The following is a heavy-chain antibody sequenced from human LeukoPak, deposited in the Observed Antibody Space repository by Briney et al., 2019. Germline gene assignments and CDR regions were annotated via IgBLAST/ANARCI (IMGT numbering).Heavy chain of an antibody. V-gene: IGHV1-69*13. CDR3: AYTSWPPSWFDP. D-gene: IGHD2-2*01. CDR2: IIPIFGTA. CDR1: GGTFSSYA. J-gene: IGHJ5*02. Sequence: SVKDSCKASGGTFSSYAISWVRQAPGQGLEWMGGIIPIFGTANYAQKFQGRVTITADESTSTAYMELSSLRSEDTAVYYCAYTSWPPSWFDPWGQGTLVTVSS.